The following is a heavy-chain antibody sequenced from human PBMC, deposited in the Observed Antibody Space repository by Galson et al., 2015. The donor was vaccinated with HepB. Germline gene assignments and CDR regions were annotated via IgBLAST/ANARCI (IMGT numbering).Heavy chain of an antibody. V-gene: IGHV3-15*07. J-gene: IGHJ4*02. CDR2: IKSRTDGGTA. CDR1: GFTFTNAW. D-gene: IGHD1-26*01. CDR3: AADPPGGSQLFDY. Sequence: SLRLSCAASGFTFTNAWMNWVRQAPGKGLEWVGRIKSRTDGGTADYAAPVKGRFTISRDDSKSTLSLQMNSLKTEDTAVYYCAADPPGGSQLFDYWGQGALVTVSS.